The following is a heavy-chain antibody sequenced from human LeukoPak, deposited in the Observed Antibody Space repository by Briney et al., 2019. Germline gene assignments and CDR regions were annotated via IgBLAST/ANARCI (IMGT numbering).Heavy chain of an antibody. D-gene: IGHD3-10*01. V-gene: IGHV3-48*03. CDR1: GFIFSNYE. CDR3: ARERVSLVRGVIGY. J-gene: IGHJ4*02. CDR2: ISSTGNTI. Sequence: GGSLRLSCAVSGFIFSNYEMNWVRQAPGKGLEWVSYISSTGNTIYYAESVKGRFTISRDDAKDSLYLQMNSLRAEGTAVYYCARERVSLVRGVIGYWGQGTLVTVSS.